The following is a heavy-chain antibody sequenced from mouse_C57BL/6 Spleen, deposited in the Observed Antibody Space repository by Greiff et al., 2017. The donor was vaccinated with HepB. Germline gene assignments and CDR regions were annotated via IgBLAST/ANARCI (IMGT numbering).Heavy chain of an antibody. J-gene: IGHJ4*01. Sequence: QAQLQQSGAELVRPGTSVKLSCKASGYTFTSYWMHWVKQRPGQGLEWIGVIDPSDSYTNYNQKFKGKATLTVDTSSSTAYMQLSSLTSEDSAVYYWAPDYYDYDDDAMDYWGQGTSVTVSS. V-gene: IGHV1-59*01. CDR1: GYTFTSYW. CDR3: APDYYDYDDDAMDY. D-gene: IGHD2-4*01. CDR2: IDPSDSYT.